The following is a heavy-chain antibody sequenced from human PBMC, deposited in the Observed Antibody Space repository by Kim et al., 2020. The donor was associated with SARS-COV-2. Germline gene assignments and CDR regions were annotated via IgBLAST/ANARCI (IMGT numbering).Heavy chain of an antibody. CDR2: IRRKSKNFAT. J-gene: IGHJ4*02. V-gene: IGHV3-73*01. Sequence: GGPLRLSCAASGFSFSDSSIHWVRQASGKGLEWVGRIRRKSKNFATRYAASVRGRFGISRDDSRNTAYLQMNSLKTDDTAVYFCRATYGDEEYWGQGILVTVSS. CDR1: GFSFSDSS. CDR3: RATYGDEEY. D-gene: IGHD4-17*01.